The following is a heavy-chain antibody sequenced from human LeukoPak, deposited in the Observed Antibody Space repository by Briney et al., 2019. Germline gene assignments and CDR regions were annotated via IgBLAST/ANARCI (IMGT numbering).Heavy chain of an antibody. V-gene: IGHV3-72*01. CDR1: GFTFGDHS. CDR2: TRNKVNSYTT. CDR3: ARAAYSSGFYYYYMDV. J-gene: IGHJ6*03. Sequence: GGSLRLSCAPSGFTFGDHSMDWVRQAPGKGLEWVGRTRNKVNSYTTEYAASVKGRFTISRDDSKNSLYLQMNSLKTEGTAVYYCARAAYSSGFYYYYMDVWGKGTTVTVS. D-gene: IGHD6-25*01.